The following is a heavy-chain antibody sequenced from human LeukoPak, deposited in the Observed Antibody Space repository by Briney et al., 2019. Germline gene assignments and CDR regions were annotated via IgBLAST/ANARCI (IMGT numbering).Heavy chain of an antibody. CDR3: ARGHSSLRLYYFDY. J-gene: IGHJ4*02. CDR1: GYTFTGNF. CDR2: INPNGGGT. D-gene: IGHD6-6*01. Sequence: ASLKVSCKASGYTFTGNFIHWVRQAPGQGLVWVGWINPNGGGTNYAQKFQGRVTMTRDTSISTAYMDLSSLTSEDTAIYYCARGHSSLRLYYFDYWGQGTLVTVSS. V-gene: IGHV1-2*02.